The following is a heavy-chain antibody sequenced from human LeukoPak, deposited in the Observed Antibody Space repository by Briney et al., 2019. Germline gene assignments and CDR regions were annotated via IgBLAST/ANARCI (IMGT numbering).Heavy chain of an antibody. V-gene: IGHV3-15*01. Sequence: GGSLRLSCAASGFTFSNAWMSWVRQAPGKGLEWVGHIKSKTDGGTTDYAAPVKGRFTISRDDSKNTLYLQMDSLKTEDTAVYYCTTEAGDDWGQGTLDTVSS. D-gene: IGHD5-24*01. CDR2: IKSKTDGGTT. J-gene: IGHJ4*02. CDR3: TTEAGDD. CDR1: GFTFSNAW.